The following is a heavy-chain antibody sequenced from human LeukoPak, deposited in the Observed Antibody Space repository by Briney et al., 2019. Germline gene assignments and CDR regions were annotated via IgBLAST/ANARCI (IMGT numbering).Heavy chain of an antibody. Sequence: GGSLRLSCAASGFTVSSNYMSWVRQAPGQGLEWESVIYSGCSTYYAYSVKGRFTISRDNSKNTLYLQMNSLRAEDRAVYYCAREVPSPYSGSDFDYWGQGTLVTVSS. CDR2: IYSGCST. J-gene: IGHJ4*02. V-gene: IGHV3-53*01. D-gene: IGHD1-26*01. CDR1: GFTVSSNY. CDR3: AREVPSPYSGSDFDY.